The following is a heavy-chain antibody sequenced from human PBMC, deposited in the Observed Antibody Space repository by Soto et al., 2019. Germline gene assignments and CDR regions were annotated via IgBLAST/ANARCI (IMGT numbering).Heavy chain of an antibody. CDR3: ARSGYLERGLELSFDY. CDR1: GYTFTSYD. J-gene: IGHJ4*02. D-gene: IGHD1-7*01. Sequence: ASVKVSCKASGYTFTSYDINWVRQATGQGLEWMGWMNPNSGNTGYAQKFQGRVTMTRNTSISTAYMELSSLRSEDTAVYYCARSGYLERGLELSFDYWGQGTLVTVSS. CDR2: MNPNSGNT. V-gene: IGHV1-8*01.